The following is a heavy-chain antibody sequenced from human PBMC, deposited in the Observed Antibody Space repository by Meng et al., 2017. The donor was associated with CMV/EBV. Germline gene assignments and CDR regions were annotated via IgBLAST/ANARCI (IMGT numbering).Heavy chain of an antibody. CDR3: ARGPTIFGVVTSFDY. CDR2: IIPILGIA. D-gene: IGHD3-3*01. CDR1: GGTFSSYA. J-gene: IGHJ4*02. Sequence: SVKVSCKASGGTFSSYAIRWVRQAPGQGLEWMGGIIPILGIANYAQKFQGRVTITADKSTSTAYMELSSLRSEDTAVYYCARGPTIFGVVTSFDYWGQGTLVTVSS. V-gene: IGHV1-69*10.